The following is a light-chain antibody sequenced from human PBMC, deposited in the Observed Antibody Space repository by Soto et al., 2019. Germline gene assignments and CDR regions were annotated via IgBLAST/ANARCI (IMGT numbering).Light chain of an antibody. CDR3: SSYTSSNTLV. J-gene: IGLJ1*01. V-gene: IGLV1-40*01. CDR1: SSNIGAHYD. Sequence: QSVLTQPPSVSGAPGQRVTISCTGSSSNIGAHYDVHWYQQLPGTAPKLLIYGNSNRPSGVPDRFSGSKSGTSASLAITGLQAEDEADYYCSSYTSSNTLVFGTGTKLTVL. CDR2: GNS.